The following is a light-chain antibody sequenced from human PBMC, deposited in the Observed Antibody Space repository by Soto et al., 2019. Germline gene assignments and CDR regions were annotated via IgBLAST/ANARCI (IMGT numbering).Light chain of an antibody. CDR3: QQYGRSPLT. CDR2: DAS. Sequence: EIVLTQSPGTLSLSPGERATLSCRASQSVSSYLAWYQQKPGQAPRLLIYDASNRATGIPARFSGSGSGTDFTLTISSLEPEDFAVYYCQQYGRSPLTFGGGTKVDIK. V-gene: IGKV3-11*01. J-gene: IGKJ4*01. CDR1: QSVSSY.